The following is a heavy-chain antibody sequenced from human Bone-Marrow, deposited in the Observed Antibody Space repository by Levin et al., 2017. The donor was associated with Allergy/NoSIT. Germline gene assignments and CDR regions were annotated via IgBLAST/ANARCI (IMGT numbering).Heavy chain of an antibody. J-gene: IGHJ6*02. Sequence: ASVKVSCKASGGSFNTYALSWIRQAPGQGLEWMGGIIPIYGTADYAHSFQGKVTITADESTSTVYMEVNRLNSEDTPVYYCARRGFDSRSGARAKYYYYDMDVWGQGTTVTVSS. CDR2: IIPIYGTA. V-gene: IGHV1-69*13. CDR3: ARRGFDSRSGARAKYYYYDMDV. D-gene: IGHD3-10*01. CDR1: GGSFNTYA.